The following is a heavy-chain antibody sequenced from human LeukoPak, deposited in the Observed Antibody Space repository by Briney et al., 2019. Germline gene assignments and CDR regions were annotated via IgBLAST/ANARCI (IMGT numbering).Heavy chain of an antibody. J-gene: IGHJ4*02. CDR3: ARQVVAAPFGYFDY. V-gene: IGHV3-7*01. CDR1: GFTFSSYW. D-gene: IGHD6-13*01. CDR2: IKEDGSEK. Sequence: GGSLRLSCAASGFTFSSYWMSWVRQAPGKGLEWVANIKEDGSEKYYVDSVKGRFTISRDNAKNSLYLQMNSLRAEDTAVYYCARQVVAAPFGYFDYWGQGTLVTVSS.